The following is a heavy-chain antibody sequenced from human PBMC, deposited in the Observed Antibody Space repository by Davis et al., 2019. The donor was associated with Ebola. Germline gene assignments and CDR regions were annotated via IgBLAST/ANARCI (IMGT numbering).Heavy chain of an antibody. Sequence: ASVKVSCKASGGPFTSYTLSWVRQAPGQGLEWMGWINPHNGNTNYAQNVQGRVTMTTDTSTSTAYMEVGSLTSDDTAVFYCARAQFPTTSDHWGQGTLVTVSS. V-gene: IGHV1-18*01. J-gene: IGHJ4*02. D-gene: IGHD1-1*01. CDR2: INPHNGNT. CDR3: ARAQFPTTSDH. CDR1: GGPFTSYT.